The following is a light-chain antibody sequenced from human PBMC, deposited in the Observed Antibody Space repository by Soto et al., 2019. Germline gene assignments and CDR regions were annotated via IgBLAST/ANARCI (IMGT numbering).Light chain of an antibody. CDR3: CSYAGSSTYVV. CDR2: EGS. J-gene: IGLJ2*01. V-gene: IGLV2-23*01. Sequence: QSALTQPASVSGSPGQSITISCTGSSSDVGTYNLVSWYQQHPGKAPKLIISEGSKRPSGVSTRFSGSKSGNTASLAISGLQPEDEADYYCCSYAGSSTYVVFGGGTQLTVL. CDR1: SSDVGTYNL.